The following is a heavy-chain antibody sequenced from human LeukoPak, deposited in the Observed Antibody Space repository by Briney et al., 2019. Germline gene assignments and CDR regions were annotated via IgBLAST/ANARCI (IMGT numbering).Heavy chain of an antibody. D-gene: IGHD3-16*01. Sequence: ASVKVSCKASGYTFTSYGISWVRQAPGQGLEWMGWISAYNGNTNYAQKLQGGVTMTTDTSTSTAYMELRSLRSDDTAVYYCARVAKGGAVTTSNSEFWGDWGQGTLVTVSS. V-gene: IGHV1-18*01. CDR1: GYTFTSYG. CDR3: ARVAKGGAVTTSNSEFWGD. CDR2: ISAYNGNT. J-gene: IGHJ4*02.